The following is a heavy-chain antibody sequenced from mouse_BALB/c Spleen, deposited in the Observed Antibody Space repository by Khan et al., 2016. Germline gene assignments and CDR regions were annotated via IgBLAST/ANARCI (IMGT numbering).Heavy chain of an antibody. V-gene: IGHV14-3*02. CDR3: TREGDYPY. Sequence: EVQLQESGAELVKPGASVKLSCTASGFNIKDTYMHWVKQRPEQGLEWIGRIDPANVNTKYDPKFQGKATITADQSSNTAYLQLSSLTSEDTAVYYCTREGDYPYWGQGTTLTVSS. D-gene: IGHD2-13*01. CDR2: IDPANVNT. J-gene: IGHJ2*01. CDR1: GFNIKDTY.